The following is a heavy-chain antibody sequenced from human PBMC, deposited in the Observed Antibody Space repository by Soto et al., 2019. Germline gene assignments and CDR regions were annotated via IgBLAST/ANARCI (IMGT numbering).Heavy chain of an antibody. CDR1: GYSFTSYW. CDR3: ARYVYYDSSGPRLTLDV. J-gene: IGHJ6*02. CDR2: IDPSDSYT. V-gene: IGHV5-10-1*01. Sequence: GESLKISCKGSGYSFTSYWISWVRQMPGKGLEWMGRIDPSDSYTNYSPSFQGHVTISADKSISTAYLQWSSLKASDTAMYYCARYVYYDSSGPRLTLDVSSQGTSVTVSS. D-gene: IGHD3-22*01.